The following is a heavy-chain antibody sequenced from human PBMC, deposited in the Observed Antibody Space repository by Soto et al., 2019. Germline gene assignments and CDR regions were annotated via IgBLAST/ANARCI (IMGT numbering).Heavy chain of an antibody. CDR3: AKVCYSNYALDY. Sequence: GGSLRLSCAASGFTFSSYGMHWVRQAPGKGLEWVAVISYDGSNKYYADSVKCRFTISRDNPKNTLYLQMNSLRAEDTAVYYCAKVCYSNYALDYWGQGTLVTVSS. CDR2: ISYDGSNK. D-gene: IGHD4-4*01. V-gene: IGHV3-30*18. J-gene: IGHJ4*02. CDR1: GFTFSSYG.